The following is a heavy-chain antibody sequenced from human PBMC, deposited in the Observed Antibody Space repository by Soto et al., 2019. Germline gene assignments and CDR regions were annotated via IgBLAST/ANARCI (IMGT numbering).Heavy chain of an antibody. CDR3: TRDLYWSFDY. CDR1: GFTFSDYD. CDR2: ISSSRSTI. V-gene: IGHV3-48*01. D-gene: IGHD2-15*01. J-gene: IGHJ4*02. Sequence: PGGSLRLSCAASGFTFSDYDMNWVRQAPGKGLEWVSYISSSRSTIYYVDSVKGRFTISRDNAKNSMYLQMNSLRAEDTAVYYCTRDLYWSFDYWGQGVLVTVSS.